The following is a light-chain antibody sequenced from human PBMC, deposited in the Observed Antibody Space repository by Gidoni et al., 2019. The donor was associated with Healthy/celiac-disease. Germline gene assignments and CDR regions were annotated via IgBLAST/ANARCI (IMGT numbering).Light chain of an antibody. Sequence: IVMTQSPATLSVSPGERATLSCRASQSVSSNLAWYQQKPGQPPRLLIYGASTRATGIPARFSGSGSGTEFTLSISSLQSEDFAVYYCQQYNNWPRTFGQGTKLEI. V-gene: IGKV3-15*01. CDR1: QSVSSN. J-gene: IGKJ2*01. CDR3: QQYNNWPRT. CDR2: GAS.